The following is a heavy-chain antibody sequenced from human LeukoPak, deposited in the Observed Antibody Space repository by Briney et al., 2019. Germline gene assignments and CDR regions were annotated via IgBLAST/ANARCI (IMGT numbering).Heavy chain of an antibody. V-gene: IGHV4-4*02. D-gene: IGHD2-21*01. CDR3: SRRNSLYDAFDI. CDR2: VFHTGSR. CDR1: GGSIFASDW. J-gene: IGHJ3*02. Sequence: SETLSLTCTVSGGSIFASDWWTWVRQIPGKGPEWIGEVFHTGSRNYSPSLKGRVTVSIDKYKSQFYLQLNSVTAADTGVYFCSRRNSLYDAFDIWGQGTLTVVSS.